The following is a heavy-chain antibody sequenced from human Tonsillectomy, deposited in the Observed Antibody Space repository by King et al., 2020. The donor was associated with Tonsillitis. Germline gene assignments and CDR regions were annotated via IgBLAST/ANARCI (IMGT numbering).Heavy chain of an antibody. CDR2: IIPIFGTA. V-gene: IGHV1-69*01. D-gene: IGHD3-22*01. Sequence: QLVQSGAEVKKPGSSVKVSCKASGGTFSSYAISWVRQAPGQGLEWMGGIIPIFGTANYAQKFQGRVTITADESTNTAYMELSSLRSEDTAVYYCARALRTNYYGGSGRGGAFDFWGQGTLVTVSS. CDR3: ARALRTNYYGGSGRGGAFDF. J-gene: IGHJ4*02. CDR1: GGTFSSYA.